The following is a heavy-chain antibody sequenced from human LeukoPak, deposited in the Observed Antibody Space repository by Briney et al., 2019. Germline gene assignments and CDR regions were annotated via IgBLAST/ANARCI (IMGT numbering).Heavy chain of an antibody. CDR2: IYTSGST. V-gene: IGHV4-39*07. D-gene: IGHD5-12*01. CDR1: SASITSSPYF. J-gene: IGHJ4*02. Sequence: SETLSLTCTVSSASITSSPYFWGWIRQSPGKGLEWIGRIYTSGSTNYNPSLKSRVTMSVDTSKNQFSLKLSSVTAADTAVYYCARQYGGYPPTYFDYWGQGTLVTVSS. CDR3: ARQYGGYPPTYFDY.